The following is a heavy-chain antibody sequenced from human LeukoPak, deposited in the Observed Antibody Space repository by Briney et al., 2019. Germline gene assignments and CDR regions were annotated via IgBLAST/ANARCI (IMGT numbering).Heavy chain of an antibody. J-gene: IGHJ6*02. CDR2: IIPIFGTA. D-gene: IGHD3-10*01. CDR3: ARCIPTLLWFGESEKFNYYYGMDV. Sequence: GASVKVSCKASGGTFSSYAISWVRQAPGQGREWMGGIIPIFGTANYAQMFQGRVTITADESTSTAYMELSSLRSEDTAVYYCARCIPTLLWFGESEKFNYYYGMDVWGQGTTVTVSS. V-gene: IGHV1-69*13. CDR1: GGTFSSYA.